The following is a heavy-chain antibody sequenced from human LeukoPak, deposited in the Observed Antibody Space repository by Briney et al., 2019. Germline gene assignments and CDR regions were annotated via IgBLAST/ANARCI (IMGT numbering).Heavy chain of an antibody. CDR3: ARDLAATLGYCSGGSCYSNWFDP. V-gene: IGHV4-34*12. D-gene: IGHD2-15*01. J-gene: IGHJ5*02. CDR2: IIHSGST. CDR1: GGSFSGYY. Sequence: SETLSLTCAVYGGSFSGYYWSWIRQPPGKGLEWIGEIIHSGSTNYNPSLKSRVTISVDTSKNQFSLKLSSVTAADTAEYYCARDLAATLGYCSGGSCYSNWFDPWGQGTLVTVSS.